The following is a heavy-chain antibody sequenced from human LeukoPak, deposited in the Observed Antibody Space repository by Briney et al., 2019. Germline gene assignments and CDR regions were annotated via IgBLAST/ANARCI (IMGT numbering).Heavy chain of an antibody. CDR3: AKEQNYYDSSGYYI. D-gene: IGHD3-22*01. Sequence: GGSLRLSCAASGFTFSNYAMNWVRQAPGKGLEWVTFIRYDGSNKYYADSVKGRFTISRDNSKNTLYLQMNSLRADDTAVYYCAKEQNYYDSSGYYIWGQGTLVTVSS. CDR2: IRYDGSNK. CDR1: GFTFSNYA. V-gene: IGHV3-30*02. J-gene: IGHJ4*02.